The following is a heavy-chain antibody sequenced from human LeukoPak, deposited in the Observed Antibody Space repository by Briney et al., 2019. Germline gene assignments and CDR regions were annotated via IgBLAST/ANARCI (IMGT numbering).Heavy chain of an antibody. CDR1: GYTFTSYG. CDR2: ISAYNGNT. Sequence: ASVKASCKASGYTFTSYGISWVRQAPGQGLEGMGWISAYNGNTKYAQKLQGRVTMTTDTSTSTAYMELRSLRSDDTAVYYCARDRWVAARPGDYFDYWGQGTLVTVSS. D-gene: IGHD6-6*01. CDR3: ARDRWVAARPGDYFDY. V-gene: IGHV1-18*01. J-gene: IGHJ4*02.